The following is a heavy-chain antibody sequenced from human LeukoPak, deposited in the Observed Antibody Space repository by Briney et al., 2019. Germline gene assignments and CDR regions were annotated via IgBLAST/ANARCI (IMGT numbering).Heavy chain of an antibody. CDR3: ARSATGPDV. Sequence: ASVKVSCKASGYTFTVHYMHWVRQAPGQGLEWMGWIDPYSGGASYAQKFQGRVTMTRDTSISTAYMELSSLRSDDTAVYYCARSATGPDVWGQGTTVTVSS. CDR1: GYTFTVHY. CDR2: IDPYSGGA. V-gene: IGHV1-2*02. J-gene: IGHJ6*02.